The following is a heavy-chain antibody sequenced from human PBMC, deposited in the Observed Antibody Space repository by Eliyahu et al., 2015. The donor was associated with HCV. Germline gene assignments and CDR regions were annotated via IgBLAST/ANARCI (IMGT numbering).Heavy chain of an antibody. D-gene: IGHD6-13*01. CDR2: ILYTGNT. CDR3: ARLGLGSSWFY. J-gene: IGHJ4*02. CDR1: GDXISXXHF. V-gene: IGHV4-39*01. Sequence: QLQLQESGPGLVKPSETLSLTCXVXGDXISXXHFWGWIRQPPGKXLEYIGSILYTGNTHYNPALRSRVIISVDTSKNQFSLNLSSVTAADTAVYYCARLGLGSSWFYWGQGTLVTVSS.